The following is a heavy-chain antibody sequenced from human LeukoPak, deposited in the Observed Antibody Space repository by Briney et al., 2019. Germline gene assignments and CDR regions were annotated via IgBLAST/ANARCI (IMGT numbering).Heavy chain of an antibody. Sequence: SETLSLTCTLSRGSISTYYWSWIRQAPGKGLEWIGYVSYSGSTNYNPSLKSRVTISVDTSKNQFSLKLSSVTAADTAVYYCARGTYCSSTSCYPRKKFDPWGQGTLVTVSS. V-gene: IGHV4-59*12. D-gene: IGHD2-2*01. CDR1: RGSISTYY. CDR3: ARGTYCSSTSCYPRKKFDP. CDR2: VSYSGST. J-gene: IGHJ5*02.